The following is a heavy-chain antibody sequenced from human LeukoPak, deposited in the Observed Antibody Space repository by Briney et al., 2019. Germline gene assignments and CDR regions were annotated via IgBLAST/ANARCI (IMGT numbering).Heavy chain of an antibody. CDR1: GFTFSSYS. CDR2: ISSSSSTI. V-gene: IGHV3-48*04. Sequence: PGGSLRLSCAASGFTFSSYSMNWVRQAPGKGLEWVSYISSSSSTIYYADSVKGRFTISRDNAKNSLYLQMNSLRAEDTAVYYCARVSQYDSSGYYYRYFDYWGQGTLVTVSS. J-gene: IGHJ4*02. CDR3: ARVSQYDSSGYYYRYFDY. D-gene: IGHD3-22*01.